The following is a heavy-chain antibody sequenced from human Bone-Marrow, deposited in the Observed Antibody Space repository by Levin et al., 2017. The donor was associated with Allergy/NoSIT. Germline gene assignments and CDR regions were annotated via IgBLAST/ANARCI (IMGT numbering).Heavy chain of an antibody. V-gene: IGHV4-59*01. CDR1: GGSISNYY. D-gene: IGHD3-10*01. CDR3: ARAYSDSGALHFDL. Sequence: SETLSLTCSVSGGSISNYYWNWIRQPPGKGLEWIGYMFYSGSTNYNPSLKSRVTISIDTFKNQVSLKLRSVTTADTAVYSCARAYSDSGALHFDLWGLGTMVTVSS. J-gene: IGHJ3*01. CDR2: MFYSGST.